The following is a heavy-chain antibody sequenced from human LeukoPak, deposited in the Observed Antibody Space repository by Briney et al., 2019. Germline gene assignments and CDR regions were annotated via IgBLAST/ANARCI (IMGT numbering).Heavy chain of an antibody. V-gene: IGHV1-2*02. D-gene: IGHD3-10*01. Sequence: ASVKVTCKASGYAFTGYYMHWVRQAPGQGLEWMGWINPNSGGTNYAQKFQGRVTMTRDTSISTAYMELSRLRSDDTAVYYCASSRTGSGFLFDYWGQGTLVTVSS. J-gene: IGHJ4*02. CDR1: GYAFTGYY. CDR3: ASSRTGSGFLFDY. CDR2: INPNSGGT.